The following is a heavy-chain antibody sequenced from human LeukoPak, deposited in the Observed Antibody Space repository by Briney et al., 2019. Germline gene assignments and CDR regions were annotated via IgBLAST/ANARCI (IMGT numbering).Heavy chain of an antibody. D-gene: IGHD3-10*01. J-gene: IGHJ4*02. CDR1: GGSISSSSYY. CDR2: IYYSGST. Sequence: PSETLSLTCTVSGGSISSSSYYWGWIRQPPGKGLEWIGSIYYSGSTYYNPSLKSRVTISVDTSKNQFSLKLSSVTAADTAVYYCARQPAYYYGSGRIRKTYYFDYWGQGTLVTVSS. V-gene: IGHV4-39*01. CDR3: ARQPAYYYGSGRIRKTYYFDY.